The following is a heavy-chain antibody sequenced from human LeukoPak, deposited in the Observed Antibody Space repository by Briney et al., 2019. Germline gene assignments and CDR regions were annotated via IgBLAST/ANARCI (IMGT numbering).Heavy chain of an antibody. CDR3: ATEKIIAAVIY. CDR1: GFTFSSYS. V-gene: IGHV3-21*01. D-gene: IGHD6-13*01. CDR2: ISGSSSYI. Sequence: GGSLRLSCAASGFTFSSYSMNWVRQAPGKGLEWVSSISGSSSYIYYADSVKGRFTISRDNAKNSLYLQMNSLRAEDTAVYYCATEKIIAAVIYWGQGTLVTVSS. J-gene: IGHJ4*02.